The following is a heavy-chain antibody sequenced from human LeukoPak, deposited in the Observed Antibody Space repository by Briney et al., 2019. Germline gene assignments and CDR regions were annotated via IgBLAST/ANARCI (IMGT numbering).Heavy chain of an antibody. CDR2: ISYYVSNK. V-gene: IGHV3-30*04. CDR3: AREVVTAATWFDP. CDR1: GFTFSSYA. Sequence: GGALRLACATSGFTFSSYAMPRVRQAPGKGLGRVAIISYYVSNKYFPDAVTGRFTISRDKSKNTLYLQMNSLRAEDTAVYYCAREVVTAATWFDPWGQGTLVTVSS. J-gene: IGHJ5*02. D-gene: IGHD2-21*02.